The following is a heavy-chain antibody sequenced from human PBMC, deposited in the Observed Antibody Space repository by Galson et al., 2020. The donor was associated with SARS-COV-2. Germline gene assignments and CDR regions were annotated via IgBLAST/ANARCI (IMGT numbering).Heavy chain of an antibody. CDR3: VRGEVQTLDY. V-gene: IGHV1-69*01. Sequence: KISCKASGGTFSSSDVNWVRQAPGQGLEWLGGFIHVFHTATYAQKFQGRVKITEDEPTTTAYMELTSLRSDDTAVYFCVRGEVQTLDYWGQGTLVTVSS. J-gene: IGHJ4*02. CDR2: FIHVFHTA. CDR1: GGTFSSSD. D-gene: IGHD1-1*01.